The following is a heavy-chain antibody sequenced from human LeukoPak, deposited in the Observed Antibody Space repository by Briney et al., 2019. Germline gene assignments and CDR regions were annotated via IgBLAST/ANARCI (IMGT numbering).Heavy chain of an antibody. CDR3: ARGILYYDILTGYLLYYFDY. CDR2: IYHSGNT. D-gene: IGHD3-9*01. V-gene: IGHV4-38-2*02. J-gene: IGHJ4*02. CDR1: GYSISSGYH. Sequence: NPSETLSLTCIVSGYSISSGYHWGWIRQPPGKGLEWIGTIYHSGNTYYNPSLKSRVNISVDTSKNQFSLKLSSVTAADTAVYYCARGILYYDILTGYLLYYFDYWGQGTLVTVSS.